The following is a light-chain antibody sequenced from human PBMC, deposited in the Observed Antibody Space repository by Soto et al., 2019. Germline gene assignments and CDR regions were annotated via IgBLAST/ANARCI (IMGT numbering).Light chain of an antibody. V-gene: IGKV3-20*01. CDR1: QSASSNQ. CDR3: QQYGGSPGT. J-gene: IGKJ1*01. CDR2: GAS. Sequence: EFVLTQSPGTLSLSPGERATLSCRTSQSASSNQLAWYQQKPGQAPRLLIYGASSRTTGIPDRFSGSGSGTNFTLTISRLETEDFAVYYCQQYGGSPGTFGQGTKVDIK.